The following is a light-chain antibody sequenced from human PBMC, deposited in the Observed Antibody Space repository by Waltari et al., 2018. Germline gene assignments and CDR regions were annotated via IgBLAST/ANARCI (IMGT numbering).Light chain of an antibody. J-gene: IGKJ4*01. V-gene: IGKV1-16*02. CDR1: QGIRNY. CDR3: QKYWSFPLT. Sequence: DTQMTQSPSPLSAPVGVRGTITCRARQGIRNYLAWIQQKPARAPKPLTYAACTLQSGAPSKFSGSGSGTDVTLNINCLQPEDFASYYGQKYWSFPLTFGGGTKVEMK. CDR2: AAC.